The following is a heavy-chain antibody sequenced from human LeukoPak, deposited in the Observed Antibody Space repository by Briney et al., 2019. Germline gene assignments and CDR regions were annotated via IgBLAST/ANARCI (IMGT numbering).Heavy chain of an antibody. CDR1: GGSISSSN. J-gene: IGHJ4*02. D-gene: IGHD6-19*01. CDR3: ARDLSGWSGGLDY. CDR2: ISYDGSNK. Sequence: LSLTCAVSGGSISSSNWWSWVRQPPGKGLEWVAVISYDGSNKYYADSVKGRFTISRDNSKNTLYLQMNSLRAEDTAVYYCARDLSGWSGGLDYWGQGTLVTVSS. V-gene: IGHV3-30*03.